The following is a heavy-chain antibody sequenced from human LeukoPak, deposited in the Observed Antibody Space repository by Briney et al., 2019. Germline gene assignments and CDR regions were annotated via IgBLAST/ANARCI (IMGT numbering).Heavy chain of an antibody. J-gene: IGHJ1*01. CDR2: ISGSGGRT. CDR3: AKPGIAVAGTLTYFQH. D-gene: IGHD6-19*01. Sequence: GGSLRLSCAASGFTFSSYAMSWVRQAPGKGLEWVSAISGSGGRTYYADSVKGRFAISRDNSKNTLYLQMNSLRAEDTAVYYCAKPGIAVAGTLTYFQHWGQGTLVTVSS. V-gene: IGHV3-23*01. CDR1: GFTFSSYA.